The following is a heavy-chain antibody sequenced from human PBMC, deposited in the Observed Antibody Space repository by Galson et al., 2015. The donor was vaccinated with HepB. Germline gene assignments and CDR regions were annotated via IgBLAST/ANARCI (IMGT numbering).Heavy chain of an antibody. Sequence: CAISGDSVSSNSAAWTWIRQSPSRGLEWLGRTYYRSKWYNEYAVSVKSRISINPDTSNNQFSLRLNSVTPEDTAVYYCARVFDYDSRGYYSPNFDSWGQGTLVTVSS. CDR1: GDSVSSNSAA. D-gene: IGHD3-22*01. CDR3: ARVFDYDSRGYYSPNFDS. J-gene: IGHJ4*02. CDR2: TYYRSKWYN. V-gene: IGHV6-1*01.